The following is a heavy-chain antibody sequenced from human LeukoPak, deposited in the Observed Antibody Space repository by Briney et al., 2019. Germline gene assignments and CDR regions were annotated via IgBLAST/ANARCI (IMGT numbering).Heavy chain of an antibody. CDR3: ARDPLRSLDWFDP. Sequence: GGSLRLSCGGSGFTFKSFSMHWVRQAPGKGLEWVSDISSNSGIKSYADSVKGRFTISRDNAKNSLYLQMNSLRAEDTAVYYCARDPLRSLDWFDPWGQGTLVTVSS. CDR2: ISSNSGIK. J-gene: IGHJ5*02. CDR1: GFTFKSFS. D-gene: IGHD1-1*01. V-gene: IGHV3-48*01.